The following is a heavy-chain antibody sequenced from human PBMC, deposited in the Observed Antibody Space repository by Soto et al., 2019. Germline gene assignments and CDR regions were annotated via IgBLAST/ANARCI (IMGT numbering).Heavy chain of an antibody. V-gene: IGHV4-39*01. J-gene: IGHJ3*01. CDR3: ARPLIDNWNRGHAFDF. CDR1: GGSVSSGNYF. Sequence: QLQLQESGPGLVKPAETLSLKCAVSGGSVSSGNYFWGWIRQPPGKGLEWIGNIYYNGDTYYSPSLKSRVTRSVDTAQNPFSLRLTPVTAADTAVYYCARPLIDNWNRGHAFDFWGQGTLVTVSS. D-gene: IGHD1-20*01. CDR2: IYYNGDT.